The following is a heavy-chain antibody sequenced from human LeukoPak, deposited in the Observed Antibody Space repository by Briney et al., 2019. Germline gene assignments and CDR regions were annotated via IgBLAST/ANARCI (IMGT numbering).Heavy chain of an antibody. CDR1: GITFSDYY. J-gene: IGHJ4*02. CDR3: AIRAAAGRCFDY. D-gene: IGHD6-13*01. CDR2: ISSGGSTI. V-gene: IGHV3-11*01. Sequence: GGSLRLSCAVSGITFSDYYMSWIRQAPGKGLEWVAYISSGGSTISHADSVKGRFTISRDNAENSLYLQMNSLRVEDTAVYSCAIRAAAGRCFDYWGQGTLVTVSS.